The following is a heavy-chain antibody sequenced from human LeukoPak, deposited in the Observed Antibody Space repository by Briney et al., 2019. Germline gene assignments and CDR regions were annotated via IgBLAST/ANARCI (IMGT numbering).Heavy chain of an antibody. CDR1: GLTFNNAW. V-gene: IGHV3-15*07. Sequence: GGSLRLSCAASGLTFNNAWMNWVRQAPGRGLEWVGRIKSKTDGETTDYAAFVRGRFTISRDDSKNTLYLQMSSLKAEDTAVYYCTGWKNYWGQGTLVTVSS. J-gene: IGHJ4*02. CDR2: IKSKTDGETT. D-gene: IGHD1-1*01. CDR3: TGWKNY.